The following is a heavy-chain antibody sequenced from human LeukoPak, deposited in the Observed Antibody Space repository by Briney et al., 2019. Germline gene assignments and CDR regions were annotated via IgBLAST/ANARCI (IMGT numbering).Heavy chain of an antibody. V-gene: IGHV1-3*01. CDR3: ARGVAVAGTPHY. D-gene: IGHD6-19*01. CDR2: INAGNGNT. CDR1: GYTFTSYA. Sequence: GASVKVSCKASGYTFTSYAMHWVRQAPGQRLEWMGWINAGNGNTKYSQKFQGRVTITRDTSASTAYMELSSLRSEDTAVYYCARGVAVAGTPHYWGQGTLVTVSS. J-gene: IGHJ4*02.